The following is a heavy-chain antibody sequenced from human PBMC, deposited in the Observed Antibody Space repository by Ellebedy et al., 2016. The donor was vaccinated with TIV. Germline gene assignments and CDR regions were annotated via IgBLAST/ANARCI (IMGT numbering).Heavy chain of an antibody. J-gene: IGHJ6*02. Sequence: GESLKISXEGSGYSFSNHWIGWVRQMPGQGLEWMGNINPADSDTRYSPSFQGQVTVSADKSISTAYLQWSSLKASDTAMYYCARHHLSGYYPPGGGMDVWGQGTTVTVSS. CDR3: ARHHLSGYYPPGGGMDV. D-gene: IGHD3-22*01. V-gene: IGHV5-51*01. CDR1: GYSFSNHW. CDR2: INPADSDT.